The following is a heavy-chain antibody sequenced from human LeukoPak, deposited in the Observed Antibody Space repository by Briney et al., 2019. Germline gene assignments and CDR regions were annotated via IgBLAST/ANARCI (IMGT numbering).Heavy chain of an antibody. J-gene: IGHJ4*02. V-gene: IGHV3-21*01. D-gene: IGHD1-26*01. CDR3: ARRGYHDYSGFDY. CDR2: ISGSSSDI. Sequence: GGSLRLSCAGSEFTFSSYSMNWVRQAPGKELEWVSSISGSSSDIYYADSVKGRFTISRDNAKNSLYLQMKSLRAEDTAVYYCARRGYHDYSGFDYWGQGTLVTVSS. CDR1: EFTFSSYS.